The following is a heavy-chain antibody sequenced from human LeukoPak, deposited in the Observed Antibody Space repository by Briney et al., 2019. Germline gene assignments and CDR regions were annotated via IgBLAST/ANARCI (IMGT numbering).Heavy chain of an antibody. CDR1: GFTFSSYA. CDR2: IPTNGGAA. D-gene: IGHD3-22*01. CDR3: VRGLFYDSSGYFRY. J-gene: IGHJ4*02. Sequence: PGGSLRLSCAASGFTFSSYAMHWVRQAPGRGLEYVSGIPTNGGAADYADSVKGRFTIYRDISKNTLYLHLSSLRPEDTAVYYCVRGLFYDSSGYFRYWGQGTLVTVSS. V-gene: IGHV3-64D*09.